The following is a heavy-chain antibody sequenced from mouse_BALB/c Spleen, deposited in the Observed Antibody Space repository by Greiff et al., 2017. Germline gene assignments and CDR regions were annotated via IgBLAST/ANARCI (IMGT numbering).Heavy chain of an antibody. J-gene: IGHJ4*01. CDR2: IYPGNSDT. CDR1: GYSFTSYW. Sequence: EVQLQQSGTVLARPGASVKMSCKASGYSFTSYWMHWVKQRPGQGLEWIGAIYPGNSDTSYNQKFKGKAKLTAVTSASTAYMELSSLTNEDSAVYYCTREGTTVVRGYYAMDYWGQGTSVTVSS. CDR3: TREGTTVVRGYYAMDY. D-gene: IGHD1-1*01. V-gene: IGHV1-5*01.